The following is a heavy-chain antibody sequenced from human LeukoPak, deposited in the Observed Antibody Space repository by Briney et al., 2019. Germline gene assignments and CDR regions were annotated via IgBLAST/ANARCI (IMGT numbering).Heavy chain of an antibody. CDR2: ISYDGSNK. V-gene: IGHV3-30*18. J-gene: IGHJ3*02. CDR3: AKDRTVVDWLWPRFDAFDI. D-gene: IGHD3-9*01. Sequence: GGSLRLSCAASGFTFSSYGMHWVRQAPGKGLEWVAVISYDGSNKYYADSVKGRFTISRANSKNTLYLQMNSLRAEDTAVYYCAKDRTVVDWLWPRFDAFDIWGQGTMVTVSS. CDR1: GFTFSSYG.